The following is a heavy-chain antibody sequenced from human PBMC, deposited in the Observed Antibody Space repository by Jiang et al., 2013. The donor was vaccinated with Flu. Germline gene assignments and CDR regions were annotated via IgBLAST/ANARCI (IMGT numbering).Heavy chain of an antibody. D-gene: IGHD4-23*01. V-gene: IGHV3-33*01. Sequence: VQLVESGGGVVQPGRSLRLSCAASGFTFNNYGMHWVRQAPGKGLEWVAMIWYDGSNKHYADSVKGRFTISRDNSKNTLYLQMDSLRADDTSVYYCARDSSVVKGNWFDPWAREPWSPSLQ. J-gene: IGHJ5*02. CDR2: IWYDGSNK. CDR3: ARDSSVVKGNWFDP. CDR1: GFTFNNYG.